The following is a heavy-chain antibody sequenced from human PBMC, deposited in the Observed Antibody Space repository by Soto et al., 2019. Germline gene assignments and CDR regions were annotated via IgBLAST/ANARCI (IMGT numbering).Heavy chain of an antibody. CDR3: AGALENPYFYYGLNV. CDR2: TTYDGGIK. D-gene: IGHD1-1*01. Sequence: GGSLRLSCAASGFTFSSYGMHWVRQAPGRGLEWVAATTYDGGIKHYVDSVKGRFTISRDNSKNTLYLQMNSLRVEDTATYYCAGALENPYFYYGLNVWGQGTTVTVSS. J-gene: IGHJ6*02. CDR1: GFTFSSYG. V-gene: IGHV3-30*03.